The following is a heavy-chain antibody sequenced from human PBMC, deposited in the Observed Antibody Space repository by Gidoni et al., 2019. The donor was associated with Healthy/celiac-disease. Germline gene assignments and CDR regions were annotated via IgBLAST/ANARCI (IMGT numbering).Heavy chain of an antibody. J-gene: IGHJ6*03. V-gene: IGHV4-39*01. CDR3: ARLRTEVGGYYYYYMDV. Sequence: QLQLQESGPGLVKPSETLSLTCTVSGGSISSSSYYWGWIRQPPGKGLEWIGSIYYSGSTYYNPSLKSRVTISVDTSKNQFSLKLSSVTAADTAVYYCARLRTEVGGYYYYYMDVWGKGTTVTVSS. CDR2: IYYSGST. CDR1: GGSISSSSYY. D-gene: IGHD1-26*01.